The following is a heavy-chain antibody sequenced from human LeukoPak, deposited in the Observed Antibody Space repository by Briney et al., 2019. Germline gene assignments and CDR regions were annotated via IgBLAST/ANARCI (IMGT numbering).Heavy chain of an antibody. Sequence: GASVKVSCKASGYTFTSYDINWVRQATGQGLQWMGWMNPNSGNTGYAQKFQGRVTMTRNTSISTAYMELSSLRSEDTAVYYCARTAVKTDTPDDYWGQGTLVTVSS. CDR1: GYTFTSYD. V-gene: IGHV1-8*01. CDR2: MNPNSGNT. CDR3: ARTAVKTDTPDDY. D-gene: IGHD1-14*01. J-gene: IGHJ4*02.